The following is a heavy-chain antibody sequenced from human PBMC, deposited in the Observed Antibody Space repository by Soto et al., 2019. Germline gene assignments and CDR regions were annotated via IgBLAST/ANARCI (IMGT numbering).Heavy chain of an antibody. D-gene: IGHD2-8*01. CDR1: GFNFGSYG. CDR3: AKGLGNAKEV. CDR2: LTASGLNT. V-gene: IGHV3-23*01. Sequence: EVQLLESGGGLVQPGGSLTLSCSASGFNFGSYGMSWVRQAPGKGLEWVSGLTASGLNTYYTDSVKGRFTISRDNSRNTVYLQMSGLRVEATAVFHCAKGLGNAKEVWGQGTTVTVSS. J-gene: IGHJ6*02.